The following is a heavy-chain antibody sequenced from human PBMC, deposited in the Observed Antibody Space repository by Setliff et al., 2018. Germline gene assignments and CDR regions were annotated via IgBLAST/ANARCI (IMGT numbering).Heavy chain of an antibody. CDR2: IYHTEST. D-gene: IGHD6-6*01. CDR3: ARGRNIAARLFDS. Sequence: KSSETLSLTCAVSSGSISYNNWWTWVRQPPGKGLEWIGEIYHTESTNYNPSLKSRVTISLDKSKNQFSLELTSVTAADAAVYYCARGRNIAARLFDSWGQGTRVTVSS. V-gene: IGHV4-4*02. CDR1: SGSISYNNW. J-gene: IGHJ4*02.